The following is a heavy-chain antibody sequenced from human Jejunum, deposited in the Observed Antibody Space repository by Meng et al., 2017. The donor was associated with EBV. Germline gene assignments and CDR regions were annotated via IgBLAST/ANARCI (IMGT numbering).Heavy chain of an antibody. CDR1: GASITGTNW. J-gene: IGHJ4*02. V-gene: IGHV4-4*02. CDR2: IWHGGNT. CDR3: ARGNAYNVPSFDY. D-gene: IGHD5-24*01. Sequence: QVQRQEAGPGLVTPSGTLSLTCAVSGASITGTNWWSWVRQPPGKGLEWIAEIWHGGNTNYNPALKSRVTISVDKSNNQFSLKLASVTAADTAVYFCARGNAYNVPSFDYWGQGTLVTASS.